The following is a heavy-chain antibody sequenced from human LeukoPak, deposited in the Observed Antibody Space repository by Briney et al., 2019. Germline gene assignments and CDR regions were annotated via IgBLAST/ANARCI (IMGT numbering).Heavy chain of an antibody. J-gene: IGHJ6*02. V-gene: IGHV3-74*01. CDR3: ARDLRSGYPYYYYGMDV. Sequence: GGSLRLSCAASGFTFSSSWMHWVRQAPEKGLVWVSRINSDGSSTSYADSVKGRFTISRDNAKNTLFLQMNSLRAEDTAVYYCARDLRSGYPYYYYGMDVWGQGTTVTVSS. D-gene: IGHD3-3*01. CDR1: GFTFSSSW. CDR2: INSDGSST.